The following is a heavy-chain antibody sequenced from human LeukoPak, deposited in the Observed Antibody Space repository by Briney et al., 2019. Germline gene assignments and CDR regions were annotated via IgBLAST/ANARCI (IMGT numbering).Heavy chain of an antibody. J-gene: IGHJ4*02. D-gene: IGHD6-13*01. CDR3: ARHLYSSSYRTPDY. Sequence: GEPLKISCKGSGYSFTSYWIGWVRQMPGKGLEWMGIIYPGDSDTRYSPSFQGQVTISADKPISTAYLQWSSLKASDTAMYYCARHLYSSSYRTPDYWGQGTLVTVSS. V-gene: IGHV5-51*01. CDR1: GYSFTSYW. CDR2: IYPGDSDT.